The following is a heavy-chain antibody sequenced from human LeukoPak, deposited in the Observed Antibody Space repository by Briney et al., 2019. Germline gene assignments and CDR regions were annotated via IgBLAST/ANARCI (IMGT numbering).Heavy chain of an antibody. CDR3: ARHLRGGWPNSFDY. V-gene: IGHV4-39*01. J-gene: IGHJ4*02. CDR1: GGSISSSSYY. D-gene: IGHD3-16*01. Sequence: PSETPSLTCTVSGGSISSSSYYWGWIRQPPGKGLEWIGSIYYSGSTYYNPSLKSRVTISVDTSKNQFSLKLSSVTAADTAVYYCARHLRGGWPNSFDYWGQGTLVTVSS. CDR2: IYYSGST.